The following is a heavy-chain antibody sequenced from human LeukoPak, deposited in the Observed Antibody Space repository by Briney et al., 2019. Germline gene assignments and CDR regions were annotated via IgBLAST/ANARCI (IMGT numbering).Heavy chain of an antibody. Sequence: GGSLRLSCAASGFTFDDYGMSWVRQAPGKGLEWVSGINWNGGSTGYADSVKGRFTISRDNAKNSLYLQMNSLRAEDTALYYCARDYYDSSGCLFDYWGQGTLVTVSS. D-gene: IGHD3-22*01. CDR2: INWNGGST. CDR3: ARDYYDSSGCLFDY. CDR1: GFTFDDYG. J-gene: IGHJ4*02. V-gene: IGHV3-20*04.